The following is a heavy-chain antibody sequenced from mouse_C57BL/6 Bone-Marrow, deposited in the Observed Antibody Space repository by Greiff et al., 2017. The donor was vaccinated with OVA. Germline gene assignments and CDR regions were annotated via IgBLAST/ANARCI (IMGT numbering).Heavy chain of an antibody. CDR1: GFTFSSYG. V-gene: IGHV5-6*01. D-gene: IGHD1-1*01. CDR3: ARHSITTVVATRGWYFDV. CDR2: ISSGGSYT. J-gene: IGHJ1*03. Sequence: VQRVESGGDLVKPGGSLNLSCAASGFTFSSYGMSWFRQTPDKRLEWVATISSGGSYTSYPDSVKGRFTISRDNAKNTLYLQMSSLKSEDTAMYYCARHSITTVVATRGWYFDVWGTGTTVTVSS.